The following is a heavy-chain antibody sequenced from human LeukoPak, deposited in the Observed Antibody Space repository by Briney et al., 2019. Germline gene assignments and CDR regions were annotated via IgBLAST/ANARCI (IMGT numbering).Heavy chain of an antibody. D-gene: IGHD2-2*01. J-gene: IGHJ4*02. Sequence: GGSLRLSCAASGFTVSSNYMSWVRQAPGKGLEWVSVIYSGGSTYYADSVKGRFTISRDNSKNTLYLQMNSLRAEDTAVYYCARSLSWSSTPFDYWGQGTLVTVSS. CDR1: GFTVSSNY. CDR3: ARSLSWSSTPFDY. CDR2: IYSGGST. V-gene: IGHV3-66*01.